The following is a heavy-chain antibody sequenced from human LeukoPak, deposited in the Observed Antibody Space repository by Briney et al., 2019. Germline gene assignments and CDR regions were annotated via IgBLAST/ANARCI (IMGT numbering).Heavy chain of an antibody. J-gene: IGHJ4*02. CDR3: ARASAVAGTRHY. D-gene: IGHD6-19*01. CDR1: GYTFTDYY. Sequence: ASVKVSCKAFGYTFTDYYMHWVRQAPGQGLEWMGWINPDSGVTNYSQKFQGRVTMTRDTSSSTAYMELIRLRSDDTAVYYCARASAVAGTRHYWGQGTLVTVSS. CDR2: INPDSGVT. V-gene: IGHV1-2*02.